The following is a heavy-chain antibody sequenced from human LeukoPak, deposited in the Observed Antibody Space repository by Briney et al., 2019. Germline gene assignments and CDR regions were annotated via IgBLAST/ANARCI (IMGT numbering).Heavy chain of an antibody. V-gene: IGHV1-3*01. CDR3: ARGIYYGSGRGPMDV. CDR2: INVGYGNT. D-gene: IGHD3-10*01. Sequence: ASVKVSCKASGYIFISYAMHWVRQAPGQRPEWMGWINVGYGNTAYPQKFQGRVTISRDTSANTAYMELSSLRPEDTAVYYCARGIYYGSGRGPMDVWGQGTTVTVSS. J-gene: IGHJ6*02. CDR1: GYIFISYA.